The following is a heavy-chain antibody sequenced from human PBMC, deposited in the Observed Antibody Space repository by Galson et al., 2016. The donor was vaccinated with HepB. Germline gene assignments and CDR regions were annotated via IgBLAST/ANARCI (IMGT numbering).Heavy chain of an antibody. CDR3: IRDTYNSGSYRILGY. CDR1: GFTFGAFA. D-gene: IGHD3-10*01. V-gene: IGHV3-49*04. Sequence: SLRLSCAGSGFTFGAFAVSWVRQAPGKGLEWVGFIRSKAYIGTTEYAASVKGRFTISRDDSKSIAYLQMNNLETQEPAVYYCIRDTYNSGSYRILGYWGQGTLVTVSS. CDR2: IRSKAYIGTT. J-gene: IGHJ4*02.